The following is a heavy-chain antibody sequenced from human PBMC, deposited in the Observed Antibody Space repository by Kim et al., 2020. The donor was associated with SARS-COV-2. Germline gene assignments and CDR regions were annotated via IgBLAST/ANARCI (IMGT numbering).Heavy chain of an antibody. CDR3: ASQYYYGSGSPRWGYFDY. CDR1: GGSISSYY. D-gene: IGHD3-10*01. CDR2: IYYSGST. Sequence: SETLSLTCTVSGGSISSYYWSWIRQPPGKGLEWIGYIYYSGSTNYNPSLKSRVTISVDTSKNQFSLKLSSVTAADTAVYYCASQYYYGSGSPRWGYFDYWGQGTLVTVSS. V-gene: IGHV4-59*01. J-gene: IGHJ4*02.